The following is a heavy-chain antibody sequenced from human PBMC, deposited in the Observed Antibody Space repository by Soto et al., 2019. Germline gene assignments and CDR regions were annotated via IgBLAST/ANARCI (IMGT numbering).Heavy chain of an antibody. V-gene: IGHV2-5*02. CDR2: IYWADDK. D-gene: IGHD3-16*01. J-gene: IGHJ4*02. CDR1: GFSLTTSGVG. Sequence: QITLNESGPTVVRPTETLTLTCRFSGFSLTTSGVGVGWIRQSPGKAPEGLALIYWADDKRYSASLKSRLTITKETSKIQVVLTVSDLDPTDTDTYYCAHRVLRTVLGFVTTTAIYFDFWGQRTPVAVCS. CDR3: AHRVLRTVLGFVTTTAIYFDF.